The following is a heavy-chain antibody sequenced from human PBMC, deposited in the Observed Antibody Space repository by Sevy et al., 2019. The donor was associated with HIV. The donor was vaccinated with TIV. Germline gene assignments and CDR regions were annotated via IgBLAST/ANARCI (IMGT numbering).Heavy chain of an antibody. CDR1: GFTFTSSA. CDR2: IVVGSGNT. D-gene: IGHD2-15*01. V-gene: IGHV1-58*01. J-gene: IGHJ3*02. CDR3: AADLGCSGGSCYSHDAFDI. Sequence: ASVKVSCKASGFTFTSSAVQWVRQARGQRLEWIGWIVVGSGNTNYAQKFQERVTITRDMSTSTAYMELSSLRSEDTAVYYCAADLGCSGGSCYSHDAFDIWGQGTMITVSS.